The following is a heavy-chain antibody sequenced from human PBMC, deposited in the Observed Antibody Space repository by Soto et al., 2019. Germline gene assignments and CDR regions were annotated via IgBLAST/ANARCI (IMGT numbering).Heavy chain of an antibody. V-gene: IGHV4-34*01. CDR1: GGSFSGYY. CDR2: INHSGST. D-gene: IGHD3-10*01. J-gene: IGHJ4*02. Sequence: SETLSLTCAVFGGSFSGYYWSWIRQPPGKGLEWIGEINHSGSTNYNPSLKSRVTISVDTSKNQFSLKLSSVTAADTAVYYCARDPPRSGNPTNWGQGTLVTVSS. CDR3: ARDPPRSGNPTN.